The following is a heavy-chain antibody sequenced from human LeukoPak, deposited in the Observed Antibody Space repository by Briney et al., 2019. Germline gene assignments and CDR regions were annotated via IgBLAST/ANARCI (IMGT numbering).Heavy chain of an antibody. CDR1: GGSISSSIYY. CDR3: ARSLKSSAPTKLGKYYFDY. CDR2: IHYSGST. J-gene: IGHJ4*02. V-gene: IGHV4-39*01. Sequence: RSETLSLTCTVSGGSISSSIYYWGWIRQPPGKGLEWIGTIHYSGSTYYNPSLKSRVTISVDTSKNQFSLKLSSVTAADTAVYYCARSLKSSAPTKLGKYYFDYWGQGTLVTVSS. D-gene: IGHD7-27*01.